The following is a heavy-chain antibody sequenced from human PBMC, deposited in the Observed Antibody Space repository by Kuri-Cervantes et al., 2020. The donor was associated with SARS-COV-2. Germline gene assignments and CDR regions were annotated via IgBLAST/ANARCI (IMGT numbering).Heavy chain of an antibody. Sequence: SETLSLTCTVSGGSISSYYWSWIRQPPGKGLEWIGYIYYSGSTNYNPSLKSRVTISVDTSKNQFSLKLSSVTAADTAVYYCARALWSGYCTFDIWGQGTMVTGSS. V-gene: IGHV4-59*01. CDR2: IYYSGST. J-gene: IGHJ3*02. CDR3: ARALWSGYCTFDI. D-gene: IGHD3-3*01. CDR1: GGSISSYY.